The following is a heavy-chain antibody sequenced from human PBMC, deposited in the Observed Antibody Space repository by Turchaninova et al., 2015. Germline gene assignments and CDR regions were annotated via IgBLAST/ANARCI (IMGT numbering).Heavy chain of an antibody. J-gene: IGHJ4*02. Sequence: QVQLKESGPGLVRSSEALSLTCSVSGVSLRGPSYSWDWIRQPPGKGLEWIGGIHYPVRASYNPSLESRVTITVDTSKNQFSLKLTSVTAADTAVYYCATYLNWGQGTLVTVSS. CDR2: IHYPVRA. CDR1: GVSLRGPSYS. D-gene: IGHD2/OR15-2a*01. CDR3: ATYLN. V-gene: IGHV4-39*01.